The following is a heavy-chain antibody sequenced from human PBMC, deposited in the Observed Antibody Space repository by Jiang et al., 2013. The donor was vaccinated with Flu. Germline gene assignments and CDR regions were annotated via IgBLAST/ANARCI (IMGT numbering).Heavy chain of an antibody. CDR2: ISYDGSNK. CDR1: GFTFSSYA. J-gene: IGHJ6*02. V-gene: IGHV3-30*04. CDR3: ARAPSYCSSTSCYYYYYGMDV. Sequence: SGGGVVQPGRSLRLSCAASGFTFSSYAMHWVRQAPGKGLEWVAVISYDGSNKYYADSVKGRFTISRDNSKNTLYLQMNSLRAEDTAVYYCARAPSYCSSTSCYYYYYGMDVWGQGTTVTVSS. D-gene: IGHD2-2*01.